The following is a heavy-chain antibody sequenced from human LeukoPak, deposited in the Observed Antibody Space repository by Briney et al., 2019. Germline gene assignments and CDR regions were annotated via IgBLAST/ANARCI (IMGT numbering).Heavy chain of an antibody. Sequence: GGSLRLSCAASGFTFSSYSMNWVRQAPGKGLEWISYISPNSRTIYYADSVKGRFTISRDNSKNTLYLQMNSLRAEDTAVYYCARDLDGSGRFDYWGQGTLVTISS. D-gene: IGHD3-10*01. CDR2: ISPNSRTI. CDR3: ARDLDGSGRFDY. J-gene: IGHJ4*02. CDR1: GFTFSSYS. V-gene: IGHV3-48*01.